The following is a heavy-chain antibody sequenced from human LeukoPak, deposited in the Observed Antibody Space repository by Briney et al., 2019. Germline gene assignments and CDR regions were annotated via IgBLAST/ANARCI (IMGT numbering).Heavy chain of an antibody. CDR1: GFTFRDYY. CDR2: ISSSSSYT. Sequence: GGSLRLSCAASGFTFRDYYMSWIRQAPGKGLEWVSYISSSSSYTNYADSVKGRFTISRDNAKNSLYPQMNSLRAEDTAVYYCARSYGGYVFDYWGRGTLVTVPS. CDR3: ARSYGGYVFDY. J-gene: IGHJ4*02. D-gene: IGHD5-12*01. V-gene: IGHV3-11*03.